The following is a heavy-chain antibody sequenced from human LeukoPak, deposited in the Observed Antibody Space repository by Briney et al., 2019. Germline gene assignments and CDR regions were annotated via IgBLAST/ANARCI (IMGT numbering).Heavy chain of an antibody. Sequence: GRCLRLSCAASGFTFGSYGMHWVRQAPGKGLEWVAVIWYDGSNKHYADSMKGRFTISRDNSKNPLSLQMNSLRAEDTAVYYCARALIFDYCGAGTLVTVSS. CDR1: GFTFGSYG. J-gene: IGHJ4*02. V-gene: IGHV3-33*01. D-gene: IGHD2-8*01. CDR3: ARALIFDY. CDR2: IWYDGSNK.